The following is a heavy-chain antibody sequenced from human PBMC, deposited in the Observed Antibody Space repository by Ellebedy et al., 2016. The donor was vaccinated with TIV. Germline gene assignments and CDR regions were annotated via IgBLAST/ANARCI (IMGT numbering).Heavy chain of an antibody. CDR2: INQDGSQK. CDR3: ATDGSYGDYLSPQHAFTI. CDR1: RFTFSSYW. Sequence: GGSLRLSCVASRFTFSSYWMSWVRQAPGKGLEWVANINQDGSQKYYVDSVKGRFTISRDNVKNSLYLQVNSLRAEDTAVYYCATDGSYGDYLSPQHAFTIWGQGTMVTVSS. V-gene: IGHV3-7*01. D-gene: IGHD4-17*01. J-gene: IGHJ3*02.